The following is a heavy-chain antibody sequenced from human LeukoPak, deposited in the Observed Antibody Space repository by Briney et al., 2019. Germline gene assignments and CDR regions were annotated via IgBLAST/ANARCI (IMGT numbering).Heavy chain of an antibody. V-gene: IGHV3-33*01. CDR1: GFTFSSYG. Sequence: GGSLRLSCAASGFTFSSYGMHWVRQAPGKGLEWVAVIWYDGSNKYYADSVKGRFTISRDNSKNTLYLQMNSLRDEDTAVYYCARDGLGTGIVVAGTSGWFDPWGQGTLVTVSS. D-gene: IGHD6-13*01. J-gene: IGHJ5*02. CDR3: ARDGLGTGIVVAGTSGWFDP. CDR2: IWYDGSNK.